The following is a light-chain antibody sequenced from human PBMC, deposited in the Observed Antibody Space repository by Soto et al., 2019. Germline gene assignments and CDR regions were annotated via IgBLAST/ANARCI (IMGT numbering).Light chain of an antibody. CDR3: QQYNNWPPAWT. V-gene: IGKV3-15*01. CDR2: GAS. J-gene: IGKJ1*01. CDR1: QSVSSS. Sequence: EVVMTQSPATLSVSPGERATLSGRASQSVSSSLAWYQPIPGQAPRLLIYGASTRATGIPARFSGSGSGTEFTLTISSLQSEDFAVYYCQQYNNWPPAWTFGQGTKVDI.